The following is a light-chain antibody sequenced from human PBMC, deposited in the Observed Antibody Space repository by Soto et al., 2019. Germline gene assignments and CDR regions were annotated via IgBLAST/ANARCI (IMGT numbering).Light chain of an antibody. CDR1: TGTVTSGYF. J-gene: IGLJ3*02. CDR3: LLYYGDVNWV. CDR2: STS. V-gene: IGLV7-43*01. Sequence: QAVVTQEPSLTVPPGGTVTLTCASSTGTVTSGYFPSWFQKKPGQAPGALIYSTSNRHSWTPARFSGSLLGGKAALTLSAVQPEDEADYYCLLYYGDVNWVFGGGTKLTVL.